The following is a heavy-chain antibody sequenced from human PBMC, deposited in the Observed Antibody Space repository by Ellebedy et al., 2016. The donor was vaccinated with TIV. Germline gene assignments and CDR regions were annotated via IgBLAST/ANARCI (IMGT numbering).Heavy chain of an antibody. V-gene: IGHV3-30*02. CDR2: IRFDGREV. CDR1: GFTFSSTG. CDR3: AKDFTDNWSLDF. D-gene: IGHD1-1*01. J-gene: IGHJ4*02. Sequence: PGGSLRLSCAASGFTFSSTGMHWVRQAPGKGLEWVANIRFDGREVYYTDSVKGRFTISRDNSKNTLSLQMNSLRDGDTAVYYCAKDFTDNWSLDFWGQGTLVTVSS.